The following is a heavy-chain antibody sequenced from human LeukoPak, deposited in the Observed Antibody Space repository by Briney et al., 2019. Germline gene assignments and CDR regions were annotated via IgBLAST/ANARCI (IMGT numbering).Heavy chain of an antibody. V-gene: IGHV5-10-1*01. J-gene: IGHJ4*02. CDR1: GYSFTSYW. Sequence: GESLKISCQGSGYSFTSYWINWVRQMPGKGLEWMGRIDPSDSYTNYSPSFQGHVTISADKSISTAYLQWSSVKASDTAMYYCASITMVRGVIISLDYWGQGTLVTVSS. CDR3: ASITMVRGVIISLDY. D-gene: IGHD3-10*01. CDR2: IDPSDSYT.